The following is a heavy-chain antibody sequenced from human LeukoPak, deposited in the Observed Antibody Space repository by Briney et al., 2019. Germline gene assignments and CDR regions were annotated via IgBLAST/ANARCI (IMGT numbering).Heavy chain of an antibody. Sequence: GGSLRLSCVASGFTFSSYWIHWVRQAPGKGLVWVSRINGDGGSTDYADSVKGRFTISRDNAKNTLYLQMNSLRAEDTAVYYCARGNYYDSSGYTTGDWFDPWGQGTLVTVSS. J-gene: IGHJ5*02. V-gene: IGHV3-74*01. CDR1: GFTFSSYW. CDR3: ARGNYYDSSGYTTGDWFDP. CDR2: INGDGGST. D-gene: IGHD3-22*01.